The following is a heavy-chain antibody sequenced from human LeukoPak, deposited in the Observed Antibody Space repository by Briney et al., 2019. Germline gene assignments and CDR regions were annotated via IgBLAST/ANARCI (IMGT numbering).Heavy chain of an antibody. Sequence: SETLSLTCTVSGGSISSSSYYWGWIRQPPGKGLEWIGSIYYSGSTYYNPSLKSRVTISVDTSKNQFSLKLSSVTAADTAVYYCARDRASNRNSIDYWGQGTLVTVPS. CDR2: IYYSGST. D-gene: IGHD4-23*01. CDR3: ARDRASNRNSIDY. V-gene: IGHV4-39*07. CDR1: GGSISSSSYY. J-gene: IGHJ4*02.